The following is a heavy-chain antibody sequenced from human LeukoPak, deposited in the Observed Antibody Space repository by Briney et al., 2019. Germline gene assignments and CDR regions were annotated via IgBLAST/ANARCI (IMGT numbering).Heavy chain of an antibody. CDR2: ISAYNGNT. CDR1: GYTFTSYG. J-gene: IGHJ4*02. Sequence: GASVKVSCKASGYTFTSYGISWVRQAPGQGLEWMGWISAYNGNTNYAQKLQGRATMTTDTSTSTAYMELRSLRSDDTAVYYCARGIAVAGSRYYFDYWGQETLVTVSS. CDR3: ARGIAVAGSRYYFDY. V-gene: IGHV1-18*01. D-gene: IGHD6-19*01.